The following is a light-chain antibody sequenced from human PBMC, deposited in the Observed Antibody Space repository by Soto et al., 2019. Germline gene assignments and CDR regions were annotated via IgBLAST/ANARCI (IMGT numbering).Light chain of an antibody. CDR2: WAS. J-gene: IGKJ2*01. CDR3: QQYYSTPHT. CDR1: QIVLYSPNNKEY. Sequence: DIVMTQSPDSLAVSLGERATINCKSSQIVLYSPNNKEYLAWYQQKPGQPPKLLIYWASTRESGVPDRFSGSGSGTDFTLTISSLXXEXXXXXYCQQYYSTPHTFGQGTKLXIK. V-gene: IGKV4-1*01.